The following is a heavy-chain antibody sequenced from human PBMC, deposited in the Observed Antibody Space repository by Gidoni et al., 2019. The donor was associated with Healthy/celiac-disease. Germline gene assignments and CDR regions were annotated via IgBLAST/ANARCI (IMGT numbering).Heavy chain of an antibody. Sequence: QVQLVESGGGVVQPGRSLRLSCAASGFNFRNYGIHWVRQAPGKGLEVLAVISYDGSNNYYADAVKGRFTISRDNSKNTLYLQMNSLRAEDTAVYYCARDLHTGSFDYWGQGTLVTVSS. D-gene: IGHD1-26*01. CDR2: ISYDGSNN. CDR3: ARDLHTGSFDY. V-gene: IGHV3-30*19. J-gene: IGHJ4*02. CDR1: GFNFRNYG.